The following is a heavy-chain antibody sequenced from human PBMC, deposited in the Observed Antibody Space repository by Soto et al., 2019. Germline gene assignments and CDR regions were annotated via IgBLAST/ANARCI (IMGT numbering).Heavy chain of an antibody. CDR2: VYHTGDT. CDR1: GGTVASSHW. CDR3: AREIVTAGGNNYFDP. J-gene: IGHJ5*02. V-gene: IGHV4-4*02. Sequence: SETLSLTCGVSGGTVASSHWWSWVRRSPGRGLEWIGNVYHTGDTNFNPSLQSRVTFSVDKSNNQFSLRLTSVTAADTAVYFCAREIVTAGGNNYFDPWGPGTLVTVSS. D-gene: IGHD2-21*02.